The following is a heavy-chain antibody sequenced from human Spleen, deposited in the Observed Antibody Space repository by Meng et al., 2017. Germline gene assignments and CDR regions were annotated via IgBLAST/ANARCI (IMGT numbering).Heavy chain of an antibody. Sequence: GESLKTSCAASGFTVSNYWMSWFRQAPGKGLEWIININQDATNSYSVDSVKGRFTISRDNVKNSLYLQLNSLRADDTAVYYCAREDGMNTNDYWGQGNLVTVSS. CDR2: INQDATNS. CDR3: AREDGMNTNDY. V-gene: IGHV3-7*03. D-gene: IGHD1/OR15-1a*01. J-gene: IGHJ4*02. CDR1: GFTVSNYW.